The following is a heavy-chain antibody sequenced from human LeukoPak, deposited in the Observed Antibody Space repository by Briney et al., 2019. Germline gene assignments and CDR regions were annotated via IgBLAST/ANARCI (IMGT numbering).Heavy chain of an antibody. CDR2: FDPEDGET. Sequence: GASVKVSFKVSGYTLTELSMHWVRQAPGKGLEWMGGFDPEDGETIYAQKFQGRVTMTEDTSTDTAYMELSSLRSEDTAVYYCATISDYDSSGYYFDYWDQGTLVTVSS. CDR3: ATISDYDSSGYYFDY. V-gene: IGHV1-24*01. CDR1: GYTLTELS. J-gene: IGHJ4*02. D-gene: IGHD3-22*01.